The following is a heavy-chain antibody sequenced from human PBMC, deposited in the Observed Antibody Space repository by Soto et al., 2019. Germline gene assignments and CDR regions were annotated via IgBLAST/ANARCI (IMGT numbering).Heavy chain of an antibody. CDR3: ARGELAADGFYYYYMDV. J-gene: IGHJ6*03. CDR2: MNPNSGNT. D-gene: IGHD6-13*01. CDR1: GYTFTSYD. V-gene: IGHV1-8*01. Sequence: ASVKVSCKASGYTFTSYDINWVRQATGQGLEWMGWMNPNSGNTGCAQKFQGRVTMTRNTSISTAYMELSSLRSEDTAVYYCARGELAADGFYYYYMDVWGKGTTVTVSS.